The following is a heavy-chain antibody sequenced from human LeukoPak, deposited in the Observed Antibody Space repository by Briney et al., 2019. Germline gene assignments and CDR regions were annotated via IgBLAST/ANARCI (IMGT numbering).Heavy chain of an antibody. V-gene: IGHV1-2*02. CDR2: ITPNMGAT. CDR3: ARALDRGYYYAARGGTYFDY. J-gene: IGHJ4*02. D-gene: IGHD3-10*01. CDR1: GYTFTGYY. Sequence: ASVKVSCKASGYTFTGYYMHWFGQPPGQGLEWMGGITPNMGATTYAQRFQGRVTMTRTTSISTAYMELGRLRPDDTAVYYWARALDRGYYYAARGGTYFDYWGQGTLVTVSS.